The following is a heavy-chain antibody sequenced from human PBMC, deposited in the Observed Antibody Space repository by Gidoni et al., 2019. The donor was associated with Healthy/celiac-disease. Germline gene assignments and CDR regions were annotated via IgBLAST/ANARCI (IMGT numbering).Heavy chain of an antibody. CDR1: GFSHNTSGVG. V-gene: IGHV2-5*02. CDR2: IYWDDDK. D-gene: IGHD4-17*01. CDR3: AQLPKDDYGEYYFDY. J-gene: IGHJ4*02. Sequence: HNTFKESGPTLGEPKHNPTLPCTLSGFSHNTSGVGVGWIRQPPGKALEWLALIYWDDDKRYSPSLKSRLTITKDTSKNQVVLTMTNMDPVDTATYYCAQLPKDDYGEYYFDYWGQGTLVTVSS.